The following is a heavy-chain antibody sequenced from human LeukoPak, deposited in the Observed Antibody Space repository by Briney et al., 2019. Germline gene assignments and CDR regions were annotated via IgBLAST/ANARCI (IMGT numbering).Heavy chain of an antibody. Sequence: ASVKVSCKASGYTFTNYGISWVRQAPGQGLEWMGWISAYNGNTNYAQKLQGRVTMTTDTSTSTAYMELRSLRSDDTAVYYCARDFDYGGNTPFFDYWGQGTLVTVSS. CDR2: ISAYNGNT. J-gene: IGHJ4*02. CDR1: GYTFTNYG. D-gene: IGHD4-23*01. CDR3: ARDFDYGGNTPFFDY. V-gene: IGHV1-18*01.